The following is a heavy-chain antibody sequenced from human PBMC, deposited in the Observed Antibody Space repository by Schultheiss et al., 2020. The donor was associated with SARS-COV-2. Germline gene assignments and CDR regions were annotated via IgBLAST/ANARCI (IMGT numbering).Heavy chain of an antibody. CDR2: ISGSGGST. Sequence: GGSLRLSCAASGFTFSSYWMSWVRQAPGKGLEWVSAISGSGGSTYYADSVKGRFTISRDNSKNTLYLQMNSLRAEDTALYHCARVVAAAGPYYYYMDVWGKGTTVTVSS. CDR1: GFTFSSYW. V-gene: IGHV3-23*01. J-gene: IGHJ6*03. D-gene: IGHD6-13*01. CDR3: ARVVAAAGPYYYYMDV.